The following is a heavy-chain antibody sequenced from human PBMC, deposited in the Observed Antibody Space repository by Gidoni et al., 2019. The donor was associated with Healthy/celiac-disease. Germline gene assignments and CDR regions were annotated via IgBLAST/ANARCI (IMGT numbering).Heavy chain of an antibody. V-gene: IGHV3-30*03. J-gene: IGHJ4*02. CDR1: GFTFSRHG. CDR3: AREYCSSTSCYHVFDY. Sequence: QVQLVESGGGVVQPGRSLRLSCAASGFTFSRHGMHWVRQAPGKGLEWVAVISYDGSNKYYADSVKGRFTISRDNSKNTLYLQMNSLRAEDTAVYYCAREYCSSTSCYHVFDYWGQGTLVTVSS. D-gene: IGHD2-2*01. CDR2: ISYDGSNK.